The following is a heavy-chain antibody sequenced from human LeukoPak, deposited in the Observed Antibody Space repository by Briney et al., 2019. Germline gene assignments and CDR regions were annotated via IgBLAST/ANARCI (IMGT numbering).Heavy chain of an antibody. Sequence: GESLRLSCAASGFTVSSNYTSWVRQAPGKGLEWVSVIYSGGSTYYADSVKGRFTISRDNSKNTLYLQMNSLRAEDTAVYYCATAYGPTLDYWGQGTLVTVSS. CDR1: GFTVSSNY. CDR2: IYSGGST. J-gene: IGHJ4*02. CDR3: ATAYGPTLDY. D-gene: IGHD3-10*01. V-gene: IGHV3-53*01.